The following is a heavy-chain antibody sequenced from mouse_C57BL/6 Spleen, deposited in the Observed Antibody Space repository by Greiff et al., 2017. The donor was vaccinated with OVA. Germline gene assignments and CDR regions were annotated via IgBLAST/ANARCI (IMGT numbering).Heavy chain of an antibody. J-gene: IGHJ3*01. CDR3: ARRGGAQACAY. CDR1: GYTFTSYW. V-gene: IGHV1-61*01. D-gene: IGHD3-2*02. Sequence: VQLQQPGAELVRPGSSVTLSCKASGYTFTSYWMDWVKQRPGQGLEWIGNIYPSDSETHYNQKFKDKATLTVDKSSSTAYMQLSSLTSEDSAVYYCARRGGAQACAYWGQGTLVTVSA. CDR2: IYPSDSET.